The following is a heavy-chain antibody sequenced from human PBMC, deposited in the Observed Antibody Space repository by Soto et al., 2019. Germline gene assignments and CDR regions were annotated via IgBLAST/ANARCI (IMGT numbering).Heavy chain of an antibody. V-gene: IGHV4-39*01. Sequence: SETLSLTCTGSGGSISSSSYYWGWMRQPPGKGLEWIGSIHNSGSTYYNPALKSRVTRPVDTSKNQFSLKLSSVTAADTAVYYCARLWIGSRYCSGGSCYSVLGYRLDYWGQGTLVTVSS. CDR3: ARLWIGSRYCSGGSCYSVLGYRLDY. CDR1: GGSISSSSYY. CDR2: IHNSGST. D-gene: IGHD2-15*01. J-gene: IGHJ4*02.